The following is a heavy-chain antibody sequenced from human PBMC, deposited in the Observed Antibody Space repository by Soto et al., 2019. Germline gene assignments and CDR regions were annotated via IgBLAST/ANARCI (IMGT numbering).Heavy chain of an antibody. CDR2: ISGSGGST. J-gene: IGHJ4*02. CDR3: AKDIVVVVAANLDY. V-gene: IGHV3-23*01. D-gene: IGHD2-15*01. CDR1: GFTFSSYA. Sequence: LRLSCAASGFTFSSYAMSWVRQAPGKGLEWVSAISGSGGSTYYADSVKGRFTISRDNSKNTLYLQMNSLRAEDTAVYYCAKDIVVVVAANLDYWGQGTLVPFSS.